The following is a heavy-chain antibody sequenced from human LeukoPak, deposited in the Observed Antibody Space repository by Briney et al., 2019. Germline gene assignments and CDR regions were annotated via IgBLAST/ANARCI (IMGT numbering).Heavy chain of an antibody. V-gene: IGHV1-8*01. CDR1: GYTYTSYD. J-gene: IGHJ4*02. Sequence: ASVKVSCKASGYTYTSYDINWMRQATGQGLEWMGCMNPNSGNTGYAQKLQGRLTITRNTSISTAYMELSSLRSEDTAVYYCASMITFGGVIETTENDYWGQGTLVTVSS. CDR2: MNPNSGNT. CDR3: ASMITFGGVIETTENDY. D-gene: IGHD3-16*02.